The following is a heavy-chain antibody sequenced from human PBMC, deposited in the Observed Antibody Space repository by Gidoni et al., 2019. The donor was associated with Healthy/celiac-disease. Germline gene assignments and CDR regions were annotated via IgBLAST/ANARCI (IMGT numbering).Heavy chain of an antibody. J-gene: IGHJ3*02. CDR2: INSDGSST. D-gene: IGHD4-17*01. V-gene: IGHV3-74*01. CDR3: ARAGDYGDRNDAFDI. CDR1: GFTFSRYW. Sequence: EVQLVESGGGLVQPGGSLRLSCAASGFTFSRYWMHWVRQAPGKGLVWVSRINSDGSSTSYADSVKGRFTISRDNAKNTLYLQMNSLRAEDTAVYYCARAGDYGDRNDAFDIWGQGTMVTVSS.